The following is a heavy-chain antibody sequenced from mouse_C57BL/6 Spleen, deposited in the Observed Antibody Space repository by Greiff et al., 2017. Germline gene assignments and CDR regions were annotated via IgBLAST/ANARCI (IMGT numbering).Heavy chain of an antibody. CDR1: GYTFTTYP. D-gene: IGHD1-1*02. CDR3: ARRLVGSYLYFDY. CDR2: FHPYNDDT. V-gene: IGHV1-47*01. J-gene: IGHJ2*01. Sequence: LVESGAELVKPGASVKMSCKASGYTFTTYPIEWMKQNHGKSLEWIGNFHPYNDDTKYNEKFKGKATLTVEKSSSTVYLELSRLTSDDSAVYYCARRLVGSYLYFDYWGQGTTLTVSS.